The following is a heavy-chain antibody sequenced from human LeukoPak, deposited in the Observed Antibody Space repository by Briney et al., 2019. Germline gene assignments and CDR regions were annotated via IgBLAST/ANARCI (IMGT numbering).Heavy chain of an antibody. V-gene: IGHV3-53*01. CDR2: IYSGGST. CDR3: ARDVAIVGHDAFDI. J-gene: IGHJ3*02. D-gene: IGHD3-22*01. Sequence: GRSLRLSCAASGFTFSSYGMHWVRQAPGKGLEWVSVIYSGGSTYYADSVKGRFTISRDNSKNTLYLQMNSLRAEDTAVYYCARDVAIVGHDAFDIWGQGTMVTVSS. CDR1: GFTFSSYG.